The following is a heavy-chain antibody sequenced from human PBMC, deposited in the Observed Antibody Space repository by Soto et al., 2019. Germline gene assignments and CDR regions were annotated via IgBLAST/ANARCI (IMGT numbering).Heavy chain of an antibody. CDR2: TYYRAKWYY. Sequence: PSQTLSLTCAITGDSVSSNSAVWSWVRQSPSRGLEWLGRTYYRAKWYYEYAVSVRGRITINPDTSKNQCSLQLNSVTPEDTAVYFCARGEQYSGSIFDYWGQGKLVTLSS. D-gene: IGHD1-26*01. CDR3: ARGEQYSGSIFDY. V-gene: IGHV6-1*01. CDR1: GDSVSSNSAV. J-gene: IGHJ4*01.